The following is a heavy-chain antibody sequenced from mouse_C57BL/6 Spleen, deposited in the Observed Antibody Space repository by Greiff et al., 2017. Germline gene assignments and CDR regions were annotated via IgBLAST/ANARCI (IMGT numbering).Heavy chain of an antibody. CDR1: GYAFSSSW. V-gene: IGHV1-82*01. Sequence: QVQLQQSGPELVQPGASVKLSCKASGYAFSSSWMNWVKQRPGKGLEWIGRIYPGDGDTNYNGKFKGKATLTADKSSSTAYMQLSSLTSEDSAVYFCARDDYEYDYAMDYWGQGTSVTVSS. CDR2: IYPGDGDT. CDR3: ARDDYEYDYAMDY. D-gene: IGHD2-4*01. J-gene: IGHJ4*01.